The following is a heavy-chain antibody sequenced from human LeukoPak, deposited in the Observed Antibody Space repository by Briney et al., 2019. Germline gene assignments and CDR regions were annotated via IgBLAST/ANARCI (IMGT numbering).Heavy chain of an antibody. Sequence: SETLSLTCTVSGGSISSSSYYWGWIRQPPGKGLEWIGSMYYSGSTYYNPSPKSRVTISVDTSKNQFSLKLSSVTAADTAVYYCAREYSDQLRYFDYWGQGSLVTVSS. CDR2: MYYSGST. V-gene: IGHV4-39*01. J-gene: IGHJ4*02. CDR1: GGSISSSSYY. D-gene: IGHD4-17*01. CDR3: AREYSDQLRYFDY.